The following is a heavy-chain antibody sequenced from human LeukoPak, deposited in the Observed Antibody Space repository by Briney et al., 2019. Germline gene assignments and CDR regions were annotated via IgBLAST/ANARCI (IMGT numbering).Heavy chain of an antibody. V-gene: IGHV4-30-4*01. CDR2: IYYSGST. J-gene: IGHJ3*02. CDR3: ARDSSGYSSFDI. CDR1: GGSISSSSYY. D-gene: IGHD3-22*01. Sequence: PSETLSLTRTVSGGSISSSSYYRSWIRQPPGKGLEWIGYIYYSGSTYYNPSLKSRVTISVDTSKNQFSLKLSSVTAADTAVYYCARDSSGYSSFDIWGQGTMVTVSS.